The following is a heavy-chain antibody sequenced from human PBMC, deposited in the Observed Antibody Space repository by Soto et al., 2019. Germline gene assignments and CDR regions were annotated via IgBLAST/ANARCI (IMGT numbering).Heavy chain of an antibody. CDR3: ATASYYDILTGYFPYDY. D-gene: IGHD3-9*01. Sequence: GASVKVSCKVSGYTLTELSMHWVRQAPGKGLEWMGGFDPEDGETIYAQKFQGRVTMTEDTSTDTAYMELSSLRSEDTAVYYCATASYYDILTGYFPYDYWGQGTLVTVSS. CDR2: FDPEDGET. J-gene: IGHJ4*02. CDR1: GYTLTELS. V-gene: IGHV1-24*01.